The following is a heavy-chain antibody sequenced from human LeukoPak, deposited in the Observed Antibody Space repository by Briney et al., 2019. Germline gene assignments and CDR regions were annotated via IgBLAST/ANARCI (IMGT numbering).Heavy chain of an antibody. D-gene: IGHD3-10*01. CDR2: MNPNSGNT. V-gene: IGHV1-8*02. Sequence: ASVKVSCKASGYTFTSYDINWVRQATGQGLEWMGWMNPNSGNTGYAQKFQGRVTMTRNTSISTAYMELSSLRSEDTAVYYCARGKKLYGLGSYNYWGQGILVTVSS. J-gene: IGHJ4*02. CDR1: GYTFTSYD. CDR3: ARGKKLYGLGSYNY.